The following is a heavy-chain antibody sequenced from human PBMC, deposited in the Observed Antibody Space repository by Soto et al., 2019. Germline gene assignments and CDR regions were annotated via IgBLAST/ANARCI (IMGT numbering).Heavy chain of an antibody. Sequence: GGSLRLSCAASGFTFSSYAMSWVRQAPGKGLEWISAVSGSGGSTYYADSVKGRFTISRDNSKDTLYLQMNSLRAEDTAVYYCVVGTMIVAGHYWGQGTLVTVSS. CDR1: GFTFSSYA. V-gene: IGHV3-23*01. D-gene: IGHD3-22*01. J-gene: IGHJ4*02. CDR2: VSGSGGST. CDR3: VVGTMIVAGHY.